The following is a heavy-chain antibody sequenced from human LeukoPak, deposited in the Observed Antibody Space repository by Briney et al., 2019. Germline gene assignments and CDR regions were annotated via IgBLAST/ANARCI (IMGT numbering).Heavy chain of an antibody. CDR1: GYVFTSYP. D-gene: IGHD5-18*01. CDR3: ARDRAMADY. CDR2: INTGNGNT. V-gene: IGHV1-3*04. Sequence: ASVKVSCKASGYVFTSYPIHWVRQAPGQRLEWMGWINTGNGNTKYSQKFEGRVTVTRDTSATAAYMELSSLRSEDTAVYYCARDRAMADYWGQGTLVTVSS. J-gene: IGHJ4*02.